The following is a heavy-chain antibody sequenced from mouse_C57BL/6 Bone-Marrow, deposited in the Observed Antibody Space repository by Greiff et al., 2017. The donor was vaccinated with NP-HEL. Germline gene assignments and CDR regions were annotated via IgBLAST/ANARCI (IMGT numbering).Heavy chain of an antibody. CDR1: GYTFTSYW. Sequence: VQLQQPGAELVRPGSSVKLSCKASGYTFTSYWMDWVKQRPGQGLEWIGNIYPSDSETHYNQKFKDKATLTVDKSSSTAYMQLSSLTSEDSAVYYCARCYDGYPYYFDYRGQGTTLTVSS. D-gene: IGHD2-3*01. J-gene: IGHJ2*01. CDR3: ARCYDGYPYYFDY. V-gene: IGHV1-61*01. CDR2: IYPSDSET.